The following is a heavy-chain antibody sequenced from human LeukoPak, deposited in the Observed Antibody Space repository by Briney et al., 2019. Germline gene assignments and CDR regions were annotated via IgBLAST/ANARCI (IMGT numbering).Heavy chain of an antibody. CDR2: INPTGGDT. Sequence: ASVKVSCKASGYTLTSYYLHWVRQAPGQGLEWMRIINPTGGDTTYPQKFQGRVTMTRDMSTSTFYMQLSSLRSEDTAVYFCARGLCAGGSCYVLDYWGQGTLVTVSS. J-gene: IGHJ4*02. CDR3: ARGLCAGGSCYVLDY. D-gene: IGHD2-15*01. CDR1: GYTLTSYY. V-gene: IGHV1-46*01.